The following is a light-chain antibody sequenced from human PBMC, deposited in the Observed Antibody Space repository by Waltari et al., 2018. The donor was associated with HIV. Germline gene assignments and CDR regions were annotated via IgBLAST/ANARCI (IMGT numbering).Light chain of an antibody. J-gene: IGKJ2*02. V-gene: IGKV4-1*01. CDR2: WAS. CDR1: QSILYSSNNKNF. CDR3: QQDYTTPRT. Sequence: DIVMTQSPDSLAVSLDERATINCKSSQSILYSSNNKNFLAWYQQKPGQPPKLLIYWASTRESGVPDRFSGSGSETDFTLTISSLQAEDVAVYYCQQDYTTPRTLGQGTKLEIK.